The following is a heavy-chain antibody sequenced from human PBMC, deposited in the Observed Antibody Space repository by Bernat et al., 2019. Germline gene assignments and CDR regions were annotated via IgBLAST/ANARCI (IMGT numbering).Heavy chain of an antibody. Sequence: EVQLVETGGGLIQPGGSLRLSCAASGFTVSSYYMNWVRQAPGKGREWVSIILGGGSTFYTDSVKGRFTISRDSSRNTLYLQMNSLRAEDTAVYYCARDPYSTGYFDFWGQGILVTVSS. J-gene: IGHJ4*02. CDR3: ARDPYSTGYFDF. CDR1: GFTVSSYY. CDR2: ILGGGST. V-gene: IGHV3-53*02. D-gene: IGHD6-19*01.